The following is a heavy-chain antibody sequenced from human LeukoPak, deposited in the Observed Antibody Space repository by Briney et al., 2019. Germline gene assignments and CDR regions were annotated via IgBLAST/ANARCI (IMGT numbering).Heavy chain of an antibody. V-gene: IGHV1-2*02. CDR2: INPNSGGT. J-gene: IGHJ3*02. D-gene: IGHD2-8*02. CDR3: ATFNPPRTVLVVYAIWADAFDI. CDR1: GYTFTGYY. Sequence: GASVKVSCKASGYTFTGYYMHWVRQAPGQGLEWMGWINPNSGGTNYAQKFQGRVTMTRDTSISTAYMELSRLRSDDTAVYYCATFNPPRTVLVVYAIWADAFDIWGQGTMVTVSS.